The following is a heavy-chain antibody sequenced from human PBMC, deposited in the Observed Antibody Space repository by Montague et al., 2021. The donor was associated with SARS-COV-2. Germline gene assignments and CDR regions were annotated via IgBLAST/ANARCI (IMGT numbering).Heavy chain of an antibody. Sequence: SETLSLTCTVSGGSISSSSYYRAWIRQPPGKGLEWIGSIYYRGSTYYNPSLKSRVFISVDTSKNQLSLKLSSVTAADTAVYYCATQEDPSGWIPGPFDFWGQGTLLTVSA. CDR2: IYYRGST. V-gene: IGHV4-39*01. CDR3: ATQEDPSGWIPGPFDF. D-gene: IGHD6-19*01. J-gene: IGHJ4*02. CDR1: GGSISSSSYY.